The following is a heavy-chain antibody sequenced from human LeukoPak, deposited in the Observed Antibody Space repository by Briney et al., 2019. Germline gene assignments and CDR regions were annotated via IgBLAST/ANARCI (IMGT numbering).Heavy chain of an antibody. CDR3: AREMGGYPFDY. V-gene: IGHV3-48*03. D-gene: IGHD5-12*01. CDR1: GFTFRSYE. CDR2: ISSSGITI. J-gene: IGHJ4*02. Sequence: GGSLTLSCEDSGFTFRSYEMNWVRQAPGKGLEWVSYISSSGITIYYADSVKGRFTISRDNAKNSLYLQMNSLRAEDTAVYYCAREMGGYPFDYWGQGTLVTVSS.